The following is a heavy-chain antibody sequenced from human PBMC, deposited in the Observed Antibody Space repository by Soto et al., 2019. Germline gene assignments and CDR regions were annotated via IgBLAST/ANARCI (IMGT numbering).Heavy chain of an antibody. V-gene: IGHV3-23*01. D-gene: IGHD3-9*01. CDR1: GFSLSTYT. CDR3: AKDRQPDGIWTFDY. CDR2: IFGSSGKT. J-gene: IGHJ4*02. Sequence: EVQLLESGGHLVPPGGSLRLTCAASGFSLSTYTMNWVRQAPGKGLEWLSGIFGSSGKTFYADSVKGRFTISKDNSKNMLFLQMASLTAEDTAVYYCAKDRQPDGIWTFDYWGQGTLVTVSS.